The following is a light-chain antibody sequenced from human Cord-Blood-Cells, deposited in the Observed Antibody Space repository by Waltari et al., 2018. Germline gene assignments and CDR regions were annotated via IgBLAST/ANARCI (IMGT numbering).Light chain of an antibody. CDR1: QSVSSD. Sequence: EIVMTQSPATMSGSPGERAPLSCRASQSVSSDLAWYQQKPGQAPRLLIYGASTRATGIPARFSGSGSGTEFTLTISSLQSEDFAVYYCQQYNNWPMYTFGQGTKLEIK. J-gene: IGKJ2*01. V-gene: IGKV3-15*01. CDR2: GAS. CDR3: QQYNNWPMYT.